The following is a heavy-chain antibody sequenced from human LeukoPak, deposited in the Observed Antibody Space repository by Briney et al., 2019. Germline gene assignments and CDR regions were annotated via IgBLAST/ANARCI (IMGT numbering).Heavy chain of an antibody. CDR1: GFTFSDYY. V-gene: IGHV3-11*01. CDR2: ISSSGSTI. CDR3: ASSARDGYNLGYYFDY. D-gene: IGHD5-24*01. J-gene: IGHJ4*02. Sequence: KPGGSLRLSCAASGFTFSDYYMSWIRQAPGKGLEWVSYISSSGSTIYYADSVKGRFTISRDNAKNSLYLQMNSLRAGDTAVYYCASSARDGYNLGYYFDYWGQGTLVTVSS.